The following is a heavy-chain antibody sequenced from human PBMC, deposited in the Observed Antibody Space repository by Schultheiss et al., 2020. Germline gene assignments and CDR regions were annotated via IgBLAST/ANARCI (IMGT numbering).Heavy chain of an antibody. V-gene: IGHV4-4*07. D-gene: IGHD3-3*01. CDR1: GGSISGYY. CDR3: ASYHHFTKYYGMDV. J-gene: IGHJ6*02. Sequence: SETLSLTCTVSGGSISGYYWSWVRQPAGRGLEWIGRIHTAWSTNYNPSLLSRVTMSLDTSKNQVSMNLRSVTAADTAMYYCASYHHFTKYYGMDVWGQGTTVTVSS. CDR2: IHTAWST.